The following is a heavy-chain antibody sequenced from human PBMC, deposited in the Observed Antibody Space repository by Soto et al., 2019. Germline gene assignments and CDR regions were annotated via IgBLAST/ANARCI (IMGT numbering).Heavy chain of an antibody. CDR2: IYYSGST. CDR3: ANGNTYYDILPDYGMDV. Sequence: PSETLSLTCTVSGGSISSSSYYWGWIRQPPGKGLEWIGSIYYSGSTYYNPSLKSRVTISVDTSKNQFSLKLSSVTAADTAVYYCANGNTYYDILPDYGMDVWGQGTTVTVSS. D-gene: IGHD3-9*01. V-gene: IGHV4-39*01. CDR1: GGSISSSSYY. J-gene: IGHJ6*02.